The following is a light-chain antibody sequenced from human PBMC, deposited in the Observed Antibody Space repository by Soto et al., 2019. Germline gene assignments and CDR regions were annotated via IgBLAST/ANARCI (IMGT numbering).Light chain of an antibody. CDR2: GAS. J-gene: IGKJ5*01. Sequence: EIVLTQSPATLSLSPGERATLSCRASQSVSSSYLAWYQQKPGQAPTLLIYGASSRATRIPDRFSGSGSGTDFTHTISRLEPEDFALYYCQHYVERSPITFGQGTRLEIK. CDR1: QSVSSSY. V-gene: IGKV3-20*01. CDR3: QHYVERSPIT.